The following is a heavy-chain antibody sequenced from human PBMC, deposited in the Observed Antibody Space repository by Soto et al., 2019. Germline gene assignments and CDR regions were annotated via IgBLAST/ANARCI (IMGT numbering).Heavy chain of an antibody. Sequence: QVQLVQSGAEVKKPGSSVKVSCKASGGTFSSYAISWVRQAPGQGLECMGGITPLFGTANYEQKFQGRVTITADESTSTAYMELSSLRSEDTAVYYCARVSSKGIDYGDYKPYWDFDLWGRGTLVTVSS. V-gene: IGHV1-69*01. CDR1: GGTFSSYA. CDR2: ITPLFGTA. D-gene: IGHD4-17*01. J-gene: IGHJ2*01. CDR3: ARVSSKGIDYGDYKPYWDFDL.